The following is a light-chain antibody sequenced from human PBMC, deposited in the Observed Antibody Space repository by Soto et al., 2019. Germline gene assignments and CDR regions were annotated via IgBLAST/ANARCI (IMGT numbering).Light chain of an antibody. CDR3: QQYNNWLPWT. CDR1: QSVSSN. J-gene: IGKJ1*01. Sequence: EIVMMLSPATLPLSPGERATLSCRASQSVSSNLAWYQQKPGQAPRLLIYGASTRATGIPARFSGSGSGTEFALTISSLQSEDFAVYYCQQYNNWLPWTFGQGTKVEIK. CDR2: GAS. V-gene: IGKV3-15*01.